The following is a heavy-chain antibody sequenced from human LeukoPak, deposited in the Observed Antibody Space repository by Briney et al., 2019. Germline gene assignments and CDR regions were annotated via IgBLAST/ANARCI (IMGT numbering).Heavy chain of an antibody. CDR3: ARGGYSSSWFRSPYYYYGMDV. CDR1: GGSISSTSYY. V-gene: IGHV4-39*07. Sequence: PSETLSLTCTVSGGSISSTSYYWGWIRQPPGKGLEWMGSIYYSGSTNYNPSLKSRVTISVDTSKNQFSLKLSSVTAADTAVYYCARGGYSSSWFRSPYYYYGMDVWGQGTTVTVSS. D-gene: IGHD6-13*01. CDR2: IYYSGST. J-gene: IGHJ6*02.